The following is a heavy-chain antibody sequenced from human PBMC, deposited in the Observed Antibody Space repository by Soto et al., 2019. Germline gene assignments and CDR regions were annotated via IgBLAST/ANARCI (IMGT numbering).Heavy chain of an antibody. V-gene: IGHV4-31*03. CDR2: IYYSGST. CDR3: AKDRRGYSDYDFGDWFDP. Sequence: SETLSLTCTVSGVSISSGGYYWSWIRQHPGKGLEWIGYIYYSGSTYYNPSLKSRVTISVDTSKNQFSLKLSSVTAADTAVYYCAKDRRGYSDYDFGDWFDPWGQGTLVTVSS. J-gene: IGHJ5*02. CDR1: GVSISSGGYY. D-gene: IGHD5-12*01.